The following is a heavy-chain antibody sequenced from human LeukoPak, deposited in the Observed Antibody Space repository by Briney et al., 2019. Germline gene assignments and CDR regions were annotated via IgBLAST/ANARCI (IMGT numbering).Heavy chain of an antibody. J-gene: IGHJ4*02. CDR2: ISSSGSTT. CDR1: GFTFSSYE. CDR3: ARAMYSSSSFPFDY. Sequence: GGSLRLSCAASGFTFSSYEMNWVRQAPGKGLEWVSYISSSGSTTYYADSVKGRFTISRDNAKNSLYLQMNSLRAEDTAVYYCARAMYSSSSFPFDYWGQGTLVTVSP. D-gene: IGHD6-6*01. V-gene: IGHV3-48*03.